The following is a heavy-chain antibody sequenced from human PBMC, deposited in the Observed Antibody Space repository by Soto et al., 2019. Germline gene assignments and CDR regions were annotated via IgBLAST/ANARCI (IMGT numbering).Heavy chain of an antibody. J-gene: IGHJ6*03. CDR2: MNPNSGNT. Sequence: ASVKLSCKASGYPFTSYDINWVRQATGQGLEWMGWMNPNSGNTGYAQKFQGRVTMTRNTSISTAYMELSSLRSEDTAVYYCARGKSYYYYYYMDVWGKGTTVTVSS. CDR1: GYPFTSYD. CDR3: ARGKSYYYYYYMDV. V-gene: IGHV1-8*01.